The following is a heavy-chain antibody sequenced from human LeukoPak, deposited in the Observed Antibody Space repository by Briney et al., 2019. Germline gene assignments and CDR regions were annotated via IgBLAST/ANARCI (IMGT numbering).Heavy chain of an antibody. CDR3: ANSPHPGSSGWFRQPWDLNDQDNWFDP. CDR1: GCTFSSYA. CDR2: TIPTLGIT. Sequence: SVKLSCKASGCTFSSYAINLMRHPPAPGHEPEGRTIPTLGITNYSQKFQGRVTITADKSTSTAYMELSSLRSEDTAVYYCANSPHPGSSGWFRQPWDLNDQDNWFDPWGQGTLVTVSS. J-gene: IGHJ5*02. V-gene: IGHV1-69*04. D-gene: IGHD6-19*01.